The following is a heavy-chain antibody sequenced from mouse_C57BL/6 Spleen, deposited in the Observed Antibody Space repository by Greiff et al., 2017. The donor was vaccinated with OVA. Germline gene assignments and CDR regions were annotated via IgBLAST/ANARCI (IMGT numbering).Heavy chain of an antibody. CDR2: IYPGNGDT. V-gene: IGHV1-82*01. J-gene: IGHJ3*01. D-gene: IGHD2-10*02. CDR1: GYTFTGSW. Sequence: QVQLQQSGPELVKPGASVKISCKASGYTFTGSWMNWVKQRPGQGLEWIGRIYPGNGDTNYNGKFKGKATLTADKSSTTAYMQLSSLTTEDSAVYFCARPSGLVWFAYWGQGTLVTVSA. CDR3: ARPSGLVWFAY.